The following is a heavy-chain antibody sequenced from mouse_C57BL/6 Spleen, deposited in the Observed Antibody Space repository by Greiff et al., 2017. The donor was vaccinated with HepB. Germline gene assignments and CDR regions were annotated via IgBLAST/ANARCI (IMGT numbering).Heavy chain of an antibody. D-gene: IGHD2-10*01. Sequence: VQLQQSGPELVKPGASVKISCKASGYAFSSSWMNWVKQRPGKGLEWIGRIYPGDGDTNYNGKFKGKATLTADKSSSTAYLQLSSLTSEDSAVYFCARGGPYYLFAYWGQGTLVTVSA. CDR3: ARGGPYYLFAY. J-gene: IGHJ3*01. CDR2: IYPGDGDT. V-gene: IGHV1-82*01. CDR1: GYAFSSSW.